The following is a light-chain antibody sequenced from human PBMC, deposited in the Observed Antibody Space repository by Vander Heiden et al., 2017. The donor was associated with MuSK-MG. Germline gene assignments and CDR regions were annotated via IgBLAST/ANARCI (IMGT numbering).Light chain of an antibody. Sequence: SYELTQPSSVTVSPGQPARITCSGDVLAKKYARWLQQKPGQASFLLIYRGSERPSGVPERFSVSSSGTTVTLTINGAQAEDEADYYCYSATDNNWVFGGGTRLTVL. V-gene: IGLV3-27*01. J-gene: IGLJ3*02. CDR1: VLAKKY. CDR3: YSATDNNWV. CDR2: RGS.